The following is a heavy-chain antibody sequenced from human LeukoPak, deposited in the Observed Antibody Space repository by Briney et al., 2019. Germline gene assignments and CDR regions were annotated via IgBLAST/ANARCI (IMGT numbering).Heavy chain of an antibody. V-gene: IGHV1-69*04. D-gene: IGHD3-10*01. CDR3: ARDMDVGFGELVDY. J-gene: IGHJ4*02. CDR2: IIPTLGVA. CDR1: GGTFSSYA. Sequence: SVKVSCKASGGTFSSYAISWVRQAPGQGLEWMGRIIPTLGVATYAQKLQGRVTITADRSTSTAYMELRSLRSEDTAVYYCARDMDVGFGELVDYWGQGTLVTVSS.